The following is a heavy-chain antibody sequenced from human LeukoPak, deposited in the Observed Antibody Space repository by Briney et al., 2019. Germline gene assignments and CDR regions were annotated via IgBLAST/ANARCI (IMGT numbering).Heavy chain of an antibody. V-gene: IGHV3-53*01. CDR2: IYSGGST. CDR3: VIGEKYSSGWYDSV. CDR1: GFTVSSNY. J-gene: IGHJ6*02. Sequence: GGSLRLSCAASGFTVSSNYMSWVRQAPGKGLEWVSVIYSGGSTYYADSVKARFTISRDNSKNTLYLQMTSLRAEDTAVYYCVIGEKYSSGWYDSVWGQGTPVTVSS. D-gene: IGHD6-19*01.